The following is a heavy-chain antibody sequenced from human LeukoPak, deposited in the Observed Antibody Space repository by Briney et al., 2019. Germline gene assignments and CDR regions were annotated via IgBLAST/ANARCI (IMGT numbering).Heavy chain of an antibody. Sequence: ASVKVSCKASGYTFSSYGISWVRQAPGQGLEWMGWISAYNGNTNYAQKLQGRVTMTTDTSTSTAYMELRSLRSDDTAVYYCARGGIGLLWFGELSGAFDIWGQGTMVTVSS. CDR2: ISAYNGNT. J-gene: IGHJ3*02. CDR1: GYTFSSYG. D-gene: IGHD3-10*01. V-gene: IGHV1-18*01. CDR3: ARGGIGLLWFGELSGAFDI.